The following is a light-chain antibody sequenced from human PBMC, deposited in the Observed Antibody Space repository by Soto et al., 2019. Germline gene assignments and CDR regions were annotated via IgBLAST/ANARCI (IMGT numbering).Light chain of an antibody. Sequence: DIQMSQSPSSLSASVGDSVTISCRASQNINKNLNWYQQKSGKAPSLLIYEASTFQSGVPSRFSGSGSGTDFTLAITNLPPEDFATYYCQQSFHTPYTFGQGTKLEI. CDR2: EAS. CDR1: QNINKN. V-gene: IGKV1-39*01. CDR3: QQSFHTPYT. J-gene: IGKJ2*01.